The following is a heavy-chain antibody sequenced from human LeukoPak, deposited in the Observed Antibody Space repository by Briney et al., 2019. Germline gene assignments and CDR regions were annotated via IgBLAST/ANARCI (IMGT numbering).Heavy chain of an antibody. CDR1: GYIFTSYG. CDR3: ARDCIGCHGFDY. CDR2: VSAYADNT. Sequence: VASVKVSCKASGYIFTSYGISWVRQATGQGLEWVGWVSAYADNTNYVQKFQGRVTMTTDTSTSTAYMELRSLRSDDTAVYYCARDCIGCHGFDYWGQGTLVTVSS. J-gene: IGHJ4*02. V-gene: IGHV1-18*01. D-gene: IGHD2-15*01.